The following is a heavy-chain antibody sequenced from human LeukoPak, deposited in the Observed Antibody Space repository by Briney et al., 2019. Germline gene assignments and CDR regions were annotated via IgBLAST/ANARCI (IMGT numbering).Heavy chain of an antibody. Sequence: GGSLRLSWAASGFTFSSYSMNWVRQAPGKGLEWVSSISSSSSYIYYADSVKGRFTISRDNAKNSLYLQMNSRRAEDTAVYYCSRYTGRSTIIDAFDIWRQGTMLTVSS. D-gene: IGHD5-24*01. CDR3: SRYTGRSTIIDAFDI. CDR2: ISSSSSYI. J-gene: IGHJ3*02. V-gene: IGHV3-21*01. CDR1: GFTFSSYS.